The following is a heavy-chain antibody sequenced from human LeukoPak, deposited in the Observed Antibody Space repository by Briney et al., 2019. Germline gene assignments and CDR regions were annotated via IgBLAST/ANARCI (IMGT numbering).Heavy chain of an antibody. CDR2: IIPIFGTA. CDR3: ARGPEGYYYYYYMDV. V-gene: IGHV1-69*06. J-gene: IGHJ6*03. CDR1: GGTFSSYA. Sequence: ASVKVSCKASGGTFSSYAMSWVRQAPGQGLEWMGGIIPIFGTANYAQKFQGRVTITADKSTSTAYMELSSLRSEDTAVYYCARGPEGYYYYYYMDVWGKGTTVTVSS.